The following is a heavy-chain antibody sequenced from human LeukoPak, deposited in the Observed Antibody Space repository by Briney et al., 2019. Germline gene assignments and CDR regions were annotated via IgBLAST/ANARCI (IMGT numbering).Heavy chain of an antibody. J-gene: IGHJ4*02. CDR1: GYTFTGYY. CDR3: ARGPDILTGHSLGPVGY. D-gene: IGHD3-9*01. Sequence: ASVKVSCKASGYTFTGYYMHWVRQAPGQGLEWMGWINPNSGGTNYAQKFQGRVTMTRDTSISTAYMELSRLRSDDTAVYYCARGPDILTGHSLGPVGYWGQGTLVTVSS. CDR2: INPNSGGT. V-gene: IGHV1-2*02.